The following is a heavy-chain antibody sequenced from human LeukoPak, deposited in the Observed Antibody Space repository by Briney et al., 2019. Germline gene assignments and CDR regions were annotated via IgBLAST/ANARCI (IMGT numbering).Heavy chain of an antibody. CDR3: ARESTAVGDYYFDY. CDR1: GFTFSRYW. D-gene: IGHD3-16*01. J-gene: IGHJ4*02. Sequence: PGGSLRLSCAASGFTFSRYWMHWVRQAPGKGLVWVSRINSDGSNTSYADSVKGRFTISRDNAKNTLYLQMNSLRAEDLAVYYCARESTAVGDYYFDYWGQGILVAVSS. V-gene: IGHV3-74*01. CDR2: INSDGSNT.